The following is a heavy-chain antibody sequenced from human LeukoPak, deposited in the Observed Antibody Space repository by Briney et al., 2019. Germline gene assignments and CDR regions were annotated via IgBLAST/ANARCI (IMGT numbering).Heavy chain of an antibody. V-gene: IGHV4-59*12. CDR2: IYYSGST. CDR1: GGSISSYY. J-gene: IGHJ4*02. D-gene: IGHD4-17*01. CDR3: ARVVYGDSSKDFDY. Sequence: SETLSLTCTVSGGSISSYYWSWIRQPPGKGLEWIGYIYYSGSTDYNPSLKSRVIISADTSKNQFSLKLNSVTAADTAVYYCARVVYGDSSKDFDYWGQGTLVTVSS.